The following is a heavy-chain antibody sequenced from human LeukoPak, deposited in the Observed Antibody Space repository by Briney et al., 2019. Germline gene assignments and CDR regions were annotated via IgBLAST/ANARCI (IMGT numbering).Heavy chain of an antibody. CDR1: GYTFTDYY. CDR3: ARAPPPYYYMDV. Sequence: ASVKVSCKASGYTFTDYYMHWVRQAPGQGLEWMGWINPNSGGTNYAQKFQGRVTMTRDTSISTAYMELSRLRSDDTAVYYCARAPPPYYYMDVWGKGTTVTVSS. V-gene: IGHV1-2*02. J-gene: IGHJ6*03. CDR2: INPNSGGT.